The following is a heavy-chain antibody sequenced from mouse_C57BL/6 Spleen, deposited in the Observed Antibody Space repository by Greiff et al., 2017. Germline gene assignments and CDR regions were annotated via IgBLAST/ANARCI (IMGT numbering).Heavy chain of an antibody. CDR1: GFTFNTYA. CDR3: VREGYYGSSYYWYFDV. Sequence: DVMLVESGGGLVQPKGSLKLSCAASGFTFNTYAMHWVRQAPGKGLEWVARIRSKSSNYATYYADSVKDRFTISRDDSQSMLYLQMNNLKTEDTAMYYCVREGYYGSSYYWYFDVWGTGTTVTVSS. V-gene: IGHV10-3*01. J-gene: IGHJ1*03. D-gene: IGHD1-1*01. CDR2: IRSKSSNYAT.